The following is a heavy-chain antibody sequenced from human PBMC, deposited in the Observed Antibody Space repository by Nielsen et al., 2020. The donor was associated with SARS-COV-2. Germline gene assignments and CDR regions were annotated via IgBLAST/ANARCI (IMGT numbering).Heavy chain of an antibody. CDR2: IWYDGSNK. CDR3: ARGRCTSYNCAKLGGYMDV. J-gene: IGHJ6*03. Sequence: GGSLRLSFAASGFTFSGYGMHWVRQAPGKGLEWVAVIWYDGSNKYHADSVKGRFTISRDNSKNTLFLQMNNLRAEDTAVYYCARGRCTSYNCAKLGGYMDVWGKGTTVTVSS. CDR1: GFTFSGYG. V-gene: IGHV3-33*01. D-gene: IGHD1-1*01.